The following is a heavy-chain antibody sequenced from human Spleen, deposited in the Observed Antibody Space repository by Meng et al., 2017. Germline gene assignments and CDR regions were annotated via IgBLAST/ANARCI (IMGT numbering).Heavy chain of an antibody. V-gene: IGHV2-5*01. J-gene: IGHJ2*01. CDR3: AHMSFWNGYYAYFYFDL. CDR1: GFSLTTSDVG. Sequence: QITLKGSSPSQLKPTQTLTLTCTFSGFSLTTSDVGGGWIRQSPGKALEWLAFVDWNGDQRYSPSLKNRLILTKDTSKNQVVLTMTNMDPVDTGTYYCAHMSFWNGYYAYFYFDLWGRGTLVTVSS. D-gene: IGHD3-3*01. CDR2: VDWNGDQ.